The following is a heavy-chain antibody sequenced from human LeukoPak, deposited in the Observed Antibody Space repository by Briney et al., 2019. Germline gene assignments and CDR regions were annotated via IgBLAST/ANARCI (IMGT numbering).Heavy chain of an antibody. V-gene: IGHV1-2*02. J-gene: IGHJ4*02. CDR1: GYTFTGQF. Sequence: ASVKVSCKASGYTFTGQFIHWLRQAPGQGLEWMGWIDPSTGVPHYAQKFQDTVTMTRDTSIGTAYMEVHRLKFGDTAVYYCARSGFSTGFYLDFWGQGTLISVSS. D-gene: IGHD6-19*01. CDR3: ARSGFSTGFYLDF. CDR2: IDPSTGVP.